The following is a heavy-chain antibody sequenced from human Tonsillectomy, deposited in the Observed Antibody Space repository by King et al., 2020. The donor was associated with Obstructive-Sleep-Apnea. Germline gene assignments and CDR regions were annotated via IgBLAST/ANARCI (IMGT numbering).Heavy chain of an antibody. CDR2: IKQDGSEK. CDR3: ARVGSGSYQDAFDI. CDR1: GFTFSSYW. J-gene: IGHJ3*02. D-gene: IGHD1-26*01. Sequence: VQLVESGGGLVQPGGSLRLSCAASGFTFSSYWMSWVRQAPGKGLEWVANIKQDGSEKYYVDSVKGQFTISRDNAKNSLYLQMNSLRAEDTAVYYCARVGSGSYQDAFDIWGQGTMVTVSS. V-gene: IGHV3-7*03.